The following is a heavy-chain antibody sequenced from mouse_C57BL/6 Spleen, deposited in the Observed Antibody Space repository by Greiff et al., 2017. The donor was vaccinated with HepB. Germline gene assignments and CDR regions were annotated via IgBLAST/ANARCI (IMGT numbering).Heavy chain of an antibody. CDR1: GFTFSDYG. CDR3: AREAYYGSSYWYFDV. V-gene: IGHV5-17*01. D-gene: IGHD1-1*01. J-gene: IGHJ1*03. CDR2: ISSGSSTI. Sequence: DVMLVESGGGLVKPGGSLKLSCAASGFTFSDYGMHWVRQAPEKGLEWVAYISSGSSTIYYADTVKGRFTIYRDNAKNTLFLQMTSLRSEETAMYYCAREAYYGSSYWYFDVWGTGTTVTVSS.